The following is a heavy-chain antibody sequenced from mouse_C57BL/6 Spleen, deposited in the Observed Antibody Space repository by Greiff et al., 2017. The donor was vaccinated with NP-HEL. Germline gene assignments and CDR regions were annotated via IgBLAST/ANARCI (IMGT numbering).Heavy chain of an antibody. J-gene: IGHJ1*03. CDR2: IDPSDSYT. CDR1: GYTFTSYW. V-gene: IGHV1-59*01. Sequence: VQLQQPGAELVRPGTSVKLSCKASGYTFTSYWLHGVKRRPGQGLEGIGVIDPSDSYTNYNQKFKGKATLTVDTSASTAYMQLSSLTSEDSAVYYCARRDYYGRGYFDVWGTGTTVTVSS. CDR3: ARRDYYGRGYFDV. D-gene: IGHD1-1*01.